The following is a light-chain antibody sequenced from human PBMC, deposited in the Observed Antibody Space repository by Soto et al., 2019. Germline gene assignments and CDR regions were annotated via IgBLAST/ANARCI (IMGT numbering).Light chain of an antibody. V-gene: IGKV3-20*01. CDR3: QQYGDSPHVYT. CDR2: GAS. Sequence: EVVLTQSPGTLSLSPGERATLSCRASQRVPSNYLAWYQQKPGQAPRLLFYGASSRATGIPFRFSGSGSGTGFTLTITRLEAEDFAVYYCQQYGDSPHVYTFGRGTKLEIK. J-gene: IGKJ2*01. CDR1: QRVPSNY.